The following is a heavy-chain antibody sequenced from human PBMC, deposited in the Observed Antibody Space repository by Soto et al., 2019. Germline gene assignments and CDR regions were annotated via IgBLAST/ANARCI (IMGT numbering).Heavy chain of an antibody. CDR1: GFTFDDYA. Sequence: EVQLVESGGGLVQPGRSLRLSCAASGFTFDDYAMHWVRQAPGKGLEWVSGISWNSGSIGYADSVKGRFTISRDNAKNSLYLQMNSLRAEDTALYYCAKGGAYSGYDFLYYFDYWGQGTLVTVSS. J-gene: IGHJ4*02. CDR2: ISWNSGSI. CDR3: AKGGAYSGYDFLYYFDY. D-gene: IGHD5-12*01. V-gene: IGHV3-9*01.